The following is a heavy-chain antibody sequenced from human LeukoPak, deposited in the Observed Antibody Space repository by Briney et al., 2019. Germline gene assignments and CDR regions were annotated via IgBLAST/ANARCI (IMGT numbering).Heavy chain of an antibody. V-gene: IGHV3-53*01. CDR1: GFSVSSNY. Sequence: GGSLRLSCAASGFSVSSNYMSWVRQTPGKGLEWVSGIYSGGSTYYADSVKGRFTISRDNSKNTLYLQMNSLRAEDTAVYYCARFDSQTPSATIQDAFDIWGQGTMVTVSS. J-gene: IGHJ3*02. D-gene: IGHD5-12*01. CDR3: ARFDSQTPSATIQDAFDI. CDR2: IYSGGST.